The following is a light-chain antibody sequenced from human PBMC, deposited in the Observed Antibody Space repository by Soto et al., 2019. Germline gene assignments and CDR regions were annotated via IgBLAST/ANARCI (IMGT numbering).Light chain of an antibody. Sequence: DLQMTQSPSSLSASVGDRVTITCQASQDISNYLNWYQQKPGKDPKLLIYDAPNLETGVPSRFSGSGSGTDFTFTISSLQPEDIATYYCQQYDNLALTFGGGTKVEIK. CDR3: QQYDNLALT. V-gene: IGKV1-33*01. CDR1: QDISNY. CDR2: DAP. J-gene: IGKJ4*01.